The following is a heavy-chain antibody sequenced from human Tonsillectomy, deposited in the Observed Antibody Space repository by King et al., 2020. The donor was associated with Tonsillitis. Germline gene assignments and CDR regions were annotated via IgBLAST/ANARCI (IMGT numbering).Heavy chain of an antibody. V-gene: IGHV2-70*01. J-gene: IGHJ4*02. D-gene: IGHD3-22*01. CDR3: ARTHTYYYDSSGYRGAFYFDY. CDR1: GFSLSTSGMC. Sequence: TLKESGPALVKPTQTLTLTCTFSGFSLSTSGMCVSWIRQPPGKALEWLALIDWDDDKYYSTSMKTRLTISKDTSKNQVVLTMTNMAPVDTATNYCARTHTYYYDSSGYRGAFYFDYWGQGTLVTVSS. CDR2: IDWDDDK.